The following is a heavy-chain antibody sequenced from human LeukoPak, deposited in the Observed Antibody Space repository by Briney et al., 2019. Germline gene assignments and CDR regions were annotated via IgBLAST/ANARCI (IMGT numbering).Heavy chain of an antibody. D-gene: IGHD1-7*01. J-gene: IGHJ4*02. CDR1: GFTFINHW. CDR2: INSDGSST. V-gene: IGHV3-74*01. CDR3: ARDRVETDWTYHPLFDY. Sequence: GGSLRLSCAASGFTFINHWTHWVRQGPGKGLVWVSRINSDGSSTIYADSVKGRFTISRDNAKNTLYLQMNNLRVEDTAVYYCARDRVETDWTYHPLFDYWGQGTLVTVSS.